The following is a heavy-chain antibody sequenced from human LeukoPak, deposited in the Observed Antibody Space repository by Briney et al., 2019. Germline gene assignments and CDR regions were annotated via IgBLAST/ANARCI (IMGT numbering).Heavy chain of an antibody. J-gene: IGHJ4*02. D-gene: IGHD3-22*01. CDR2: LSGSGDRS. V-gene: IGHV3-23*01. CDR1: GFTFTSYS. CDR3: AKLLLPAQ. Sequence: GGSLRLSCAASGFTFTSYSMNWVRQAPGKGLEWVSGLSGSGDRSYYADSVQGRFTISGDNSKNTLYLQMKSLRAEDTAVYYCAKLLLPAQWGQGTLVSVSS.